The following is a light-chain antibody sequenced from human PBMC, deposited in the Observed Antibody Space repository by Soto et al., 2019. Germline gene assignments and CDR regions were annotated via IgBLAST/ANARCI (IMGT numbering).Light chain of an antibody. V-gene: IGLV2-14*03. J-gene: IGLJ1*01. CDR3: ASHTTSNTRV. CDR1: SSDVGAYDY. Sequence: QSALTQPASVSGSPGQSIAISCTGTSSDVGAYDYVSWYQQHPDKAPKLIIYEVSHRPAGVSNRFSASKYVNTATLTISGVQTEDEADYYCASHTTSNTRVFGTGTKVTVL. CDR2: EVS.